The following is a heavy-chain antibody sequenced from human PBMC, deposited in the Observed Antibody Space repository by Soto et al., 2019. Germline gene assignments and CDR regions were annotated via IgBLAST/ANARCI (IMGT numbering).Heavy chain of an antibody. V-gene: IGHV4-4*02. J-gene: IGHJ4*02. CDR3: ARLWGGPFDY. D-gene: IGHD3-16*01. Sequence: QVQLQESGPGLVKPSGTLSLTCAVSSGSITSNDWWSWVRQPPGQGLEWIGEIDHSGSTKYNPSLKSRVTISVDKSKNQFSLNLNSVTAADTAVYYCARLWGGPFDYWGQGTLVTVSS. CDR1: SGSITSNDW. CDR2: IDHSGST.